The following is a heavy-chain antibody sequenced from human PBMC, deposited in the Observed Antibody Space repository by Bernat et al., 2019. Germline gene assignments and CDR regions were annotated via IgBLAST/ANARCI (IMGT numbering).Heavy chain of an antibody. V-gene: IGHV3-23*01. CDR2: ISGSGGST. CDR1: GFTFSSYA. Sequence: EVQLLESGGGLVQPGGSLRLSCAASGFTFSSYAMSWVRQAPGKGLEWVSAISGSGGSTNYADSVKGRFTISRDNAKNSLYLQMSSLRADDTAVYYCATGGGASGYFQYWGQGTLVTVSS. D-gene: IGHD3-10*01. CDR3: ATGGGASGYFQY. J-gene: IGHJ1*01.